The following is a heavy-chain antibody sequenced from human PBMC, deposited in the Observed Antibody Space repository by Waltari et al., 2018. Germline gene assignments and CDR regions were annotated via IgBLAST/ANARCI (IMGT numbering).Heavy chain of an antibody. Sequence: QVQLVQSGAEVKKPGASVKISCKTSEYTFTSSYIHWVRQAPGQGLEWMGIINPSCGSTSYAQKFQGRVTMTRDTSTSTVYMELSSLRSDDTAVYYCALDTGALWMDVWGQGTTVTVSS. J-gene: IGHJ6*02. V-gene: IGHV1-46*01. D-gene: IGHD2-21*01. CDR2: INPSCGST. CDR3: ALDTGALWMDV. CDR1: EYTFTSSY.